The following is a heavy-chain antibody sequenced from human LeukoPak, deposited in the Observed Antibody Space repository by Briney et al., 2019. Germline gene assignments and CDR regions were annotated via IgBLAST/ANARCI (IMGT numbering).Heavy chain of an antibody. Sequence: ASVKVSCKASGYTFTSYGISWVRQAPGQGLEWMGGIIPIFGTANYAQKFQGRVTITTDESTSTAYMELSSLRSEDTAVYYCARALGVVASGAYYYYYYYMDVWGKGTTVTVSS. V-gene: IGHV1-69*05. CDR1: GYTFTSYG. CDR2: IIPIFGTA. D-gene: IGHD2-2*01. CDR3: ARALGVVASGAYYYYYYYMDV. J-gene: IGHJ6*03.